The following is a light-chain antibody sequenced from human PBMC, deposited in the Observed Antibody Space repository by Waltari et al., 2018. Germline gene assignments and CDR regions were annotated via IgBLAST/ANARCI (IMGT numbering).Light chain of an antibody. CDR2: MNN. Sequence: QSVLSQPPSASGTPGQRVSISCSGARSNIGTNTVNWYQHLPGTAPRVLIYMNNQRPSGVPHRISGSNSGTSASLAITGLQSEDEADYYCAAWDDSLNAWVFGGGTKLTVL. CDR3: AAWDDSLNAWV. V-gene: IGLV1-44*01. CDR1: RSNIGTNT. J-gene: IGLJ3*02.